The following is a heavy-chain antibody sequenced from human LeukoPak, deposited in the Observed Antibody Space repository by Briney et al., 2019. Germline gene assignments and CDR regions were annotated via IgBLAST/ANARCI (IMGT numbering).Heavy chain of an antibody. D-gene: IGHD2-2*01. CDR3: ARRREYHTFDY. CDR2: SHYSRSP. Sequence: SETLSLTCTVSGVSVSDSGYYWGWFRQTPGMALEWIGTSHYSRSPYYNPSLKSRLTTSVDAAKNEFSLNLRSVTASDTAVYYCARRREYHTFDYWGQGTLVTVSS. J-gene: IGHJ4*02. CDR1: GVSVSDSGYY. V-gene: IGHV4-39*01.